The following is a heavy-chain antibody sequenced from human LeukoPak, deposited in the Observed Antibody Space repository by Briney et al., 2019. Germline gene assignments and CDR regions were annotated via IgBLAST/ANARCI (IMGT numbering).Heavy chain of an antibody. V-gene: IGHV1-69*04. CDR3: ARDYYGSGAGRTRWFDP. Sequence: SVKVSCKASGGTFSSYAISWVRQAPGQGLEWMGRIIPILGIANYAQKFQGRVTITTDESTSTAYMELSSLRSEDTAVYYCARDYYGSGAGRTRWFDPRGQGTLVTVSS. J-gene: IGHJ5*02. CDR1: GGTFSSYA. D-gene: IGHD3-10*01. CDR2: IIPILGIA.